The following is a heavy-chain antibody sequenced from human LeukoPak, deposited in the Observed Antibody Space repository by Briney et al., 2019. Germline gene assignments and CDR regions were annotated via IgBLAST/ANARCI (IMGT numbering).Heavy chain of an antibody. V-gene: IGHV3-53*01. J-gene: IGHJ6*02. CDR3: ARVGTAVTTYGVDV. CDR1: GFTFITNH. Sequence: PRGSLRSPTSAFGFTFITNHMGGCRQAPGKGLEWVSVIYSGGNTYYADSVKGRFTISRDNSKNSLYLQMNSLRAEDTALFYCARVGTAVTTYGVDVWGQGTTVTVS. D-gene: IGHD4-17*01. CDR2: IYSGGNT.